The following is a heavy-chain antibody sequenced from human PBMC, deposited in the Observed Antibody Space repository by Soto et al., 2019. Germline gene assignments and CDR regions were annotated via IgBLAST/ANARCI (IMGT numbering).Heavy chain of an antibody. CDR1: GSTLTELS. Sequence: ASVKVSCKVSGSTLTELSMHWVRQAPGKGLEWMGGFDPEDGETIYAQKFQGRVTMTEDTSTDTAYMELSSLRSEDTAVYYCASAPPIRYSSGWYVRQGAFDIWGQGTMVTVS. J-gene: IGHJ3*02. CDR2: FDPEDGET. D-gene: IGHD6-19*01. CDR3: ASAPPIRYSSGWYVRQGAFDI. V-gene: IGHV1-24*01.